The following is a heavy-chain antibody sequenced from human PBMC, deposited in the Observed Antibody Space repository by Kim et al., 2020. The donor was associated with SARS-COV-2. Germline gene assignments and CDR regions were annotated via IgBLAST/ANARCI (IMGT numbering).Heavy chain of an antibody. V-gene: IGHV4-39*01. CDR3: ARHVAPHAFDI. CDR2: IYYSGST. Sequence: SETLSLTCTVSGGSISSSSYYWGWIRQPPGKGLEWIGSIYYSGSTYYNPSLKSRVTISVDTYKNQFSLKLSSVTAAYTAWYYWARHVAPHAFDIWGQGTMVTVSS. J-gene: IGHJ3*02. CDR1: GGSISSSSYY.